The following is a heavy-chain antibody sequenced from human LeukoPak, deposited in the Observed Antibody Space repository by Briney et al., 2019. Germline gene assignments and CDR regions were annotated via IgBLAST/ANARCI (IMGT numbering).Heavy chain of an antibody. CDR1: GFTFSGSW. J-gene: IGHJ4*02. CDR2: INSDGSTT. D-gene: IGHD1-26*01. Sequence: GGSLRLSCAASGFTFSGSWMYWVRHDPGEGLVWVSRINSDGSTTEYADSVKGRFTISRDIAKNTLFLQLSSLRAEDTAVYYCARGPDHGGSYYHDWGQGTLVTVSS. V-gene: IGHV3-74*03. CDR3: ARGPDHGGSYYHD.